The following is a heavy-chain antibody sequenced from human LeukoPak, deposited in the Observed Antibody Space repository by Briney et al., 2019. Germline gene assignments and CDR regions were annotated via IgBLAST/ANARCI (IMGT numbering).Heavy chain of an antibody. J-gene: IGHJ4*02. CDR1: GGSISSSNYY. CDR2: IYYSGST. V-gene: IGHV4-39*01. CDR3: ARATYDSSGYYYPGFDY. Sequence: SETLSLTCTVSGGSISSSNYYWGWIRQPPGKGLEWIGSIYYSGSTYYNPSLKSRVTISVDTSKNQFSLRLSSVTAADTAVYYCARATYDSSGYYYPGFDYWGQGTLVTVSS. D-gene: IGHD3-22*01.